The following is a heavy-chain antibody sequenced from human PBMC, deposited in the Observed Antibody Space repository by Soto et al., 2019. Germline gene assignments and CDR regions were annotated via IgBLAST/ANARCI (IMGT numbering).Heavy chain of an antibody. CDR1: GGSFSGYY. Sequence: SETLSLTCAVYGGSFSGYYWSWIRQPPGKGLEWIGEINHSGSTNYNPSLKSRVTISVDTSKNQFSLKLSSVTAADTAVYYCARGPRIQYSSSNRYFDYWGQGTLVTVSS. D-gene: IGHD6-6*01. CDR3: ARGPRIQYSSSNRYFDY. V-gene: IGHV4-34*01. CDR2: INHSGST. J-gene: IGHJ4*02.